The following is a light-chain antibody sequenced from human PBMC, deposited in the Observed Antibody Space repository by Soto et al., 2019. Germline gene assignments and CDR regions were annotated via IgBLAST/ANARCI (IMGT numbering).Light chain of an antibody. Sequence: QSALTQPASVSGSPGQSITISCTGTCSDVGGYDYVSWYQQHPGKAPRLMIYDVNNRPSGVSNRFSGSKSGNTASLTISGLQAEDEADYYCNSYSTSSTPLVFGGGTKLTVL. CDR2: DVN. CDR1: CSDVGGYDY. V-gene: IGLV2-14*03. CDR3: NSYSTSSTPLV. J-gene: IGLJ2*01.